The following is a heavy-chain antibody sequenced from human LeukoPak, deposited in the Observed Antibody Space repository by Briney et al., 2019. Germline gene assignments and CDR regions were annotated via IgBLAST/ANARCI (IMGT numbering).Heavy chain of an antibody. CDR3: AAKGGHWVGSFGI. Sequence: SETLSLTCTVSGGSISSYYWSWIRQPPGKGLEWIGYIYYSGSTNYNPSLKSRVTISVDTSKNQFSLKLSSVTAADTAVYYCAAKGGHWVGSFGIWGQGTMVTVSS. CDR2: IYYSGST. D-gene: IGHD2-15*01. V-gene: IGHV4-59*01. J-gene: IGHJ3*02. CDR1: GGSISSYY.